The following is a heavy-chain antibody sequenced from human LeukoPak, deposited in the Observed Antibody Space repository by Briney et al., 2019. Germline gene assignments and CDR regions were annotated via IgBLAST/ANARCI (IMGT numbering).Heavy chain of an antibody. Sequence: GGSLRLSCAASGFTFSSYWMSWVRQAPGKGLEWVANIKQDGSEKYYVDSVKGRFTISRDNDKNSLYLQMNSLRAEDTAVYYCARGLYDSSGYPLYGMDVWGQGTTVTVSS. CDR2: IKQDGSEK. D-gene: IGHD3-22*01. CDR1: GFTFSSYW. J-gene: IGHJ6*02. CDR3: ARGLYDSSGYPLYGMDV. V-gene: IGHV3-7*01.